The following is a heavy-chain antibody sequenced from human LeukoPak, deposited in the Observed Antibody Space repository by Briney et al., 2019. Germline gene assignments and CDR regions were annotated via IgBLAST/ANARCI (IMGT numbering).Heavy chain of an antibody. CDR2: ITSSGTYI. D-gene: IGHD1-1*01. V-gene: IGHV3-21*01. CDR1: GFTFSNYN. Sequence: PGGSLRLSCAASGFTFSNYNMNWVRQAPGKAMEWVSSITSSGTYIFYADSVKGRFTISRDNAKNSLYLQMDSLGPEDTAVYCCARGGTTFEHWGQGTLVTVSS. CDR3: ARGGTTFEH. J-gene: IGHJ4*02.